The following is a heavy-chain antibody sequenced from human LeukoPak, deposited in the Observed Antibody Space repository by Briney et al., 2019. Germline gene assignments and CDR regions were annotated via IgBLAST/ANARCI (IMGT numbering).Heavy chain of an antibody. CDR1: GFTLTGYS. Sequence: PGGSLRLSCAGSGFTLTGYSLNSVRQAPGKRLGWVSSITSSGSSMYYADSVKGRFTISRDNAESSVYLQMNSLRVDDTGLYYCTRDIDDVLTGDDAFDVWGQGTVVTVSS. CDR3: TRDIDDVLTGDDAFDV. D-gene: IGHD3-9*01. V-gene: IGHV3-21*03. J-gene: IGHJ3*01. CDR2: ITSSGSSM.